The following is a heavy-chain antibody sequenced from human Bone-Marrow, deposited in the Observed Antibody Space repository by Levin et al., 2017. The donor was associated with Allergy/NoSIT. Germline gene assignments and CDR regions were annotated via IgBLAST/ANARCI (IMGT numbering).Heavy chain of an antibody. CDR1: GFTFSSSW. J-gene: IGHJ5*02. CDR2: VNSDGSIR. D-gene: IGHD6-19*01. V-gene: IGHV3-74*01. Sequence: GESLKISCAASGFTFSSSWMQWVRQAPGKGLVWVSHVNSDGSIRNYADSVKGRFTISRDNAKNTLYLQMSSLRAEDTAAYFCVRSTYRSIWFDLWGQGTLVTVSS. CDR3: VRSTYRSIWFDL.